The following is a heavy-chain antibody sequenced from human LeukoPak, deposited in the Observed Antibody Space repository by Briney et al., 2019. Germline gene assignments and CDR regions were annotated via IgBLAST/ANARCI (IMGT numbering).Heavy chain of an antibody. V-gene: IGHV3-7*03. CDR1: GFLFSNSW. J-gene: IGHJ4*02. D-gene: IGHD4-23*01. CDR3: VRDRGYSTFDY. Sequence: GGSLRLSCEASGFLFSNSWMSWVRQAPGKGLEWVANINQDGSEINYVDSVKGRLTISRDNAKGSLYLQMNGLRAEGTAVYFCVRDRGYSTFDYWGQGTLVTVSS. CDR2: INQDGSEI.